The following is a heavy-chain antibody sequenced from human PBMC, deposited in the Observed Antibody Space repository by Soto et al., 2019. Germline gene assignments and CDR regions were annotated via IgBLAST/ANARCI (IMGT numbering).Heavy chain of an antibody. D-gene: IGHD1-26*01. CDR2: INPSGGST. CDR3: ARDPSHAYYTLFYYYDY. Sequence: ASVKVSCKASGYTVTSYYMHWVRQAPGQGLEWMGIINPSGGSTSYAQKFQGRVTMTRDTSTSTLYLQMNSLRAEDTAVYYCARDPSHAYYTLFYYYDYWGQGALVTVSS. V-gene: IGHV1-46*01. CDR1: GYTVTSYY. J-gene: IGHJ4*02.